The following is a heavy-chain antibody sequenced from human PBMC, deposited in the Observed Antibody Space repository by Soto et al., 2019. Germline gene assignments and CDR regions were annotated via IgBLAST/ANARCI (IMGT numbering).Heavy chain of an antibody. Sequence: QVQLVQSGAEVKKPGSSLKVSCKASGGTFTNYAFSWVRQAPGQGPEWMGGIIPIFGTPDYAQKFQGRVIITADVSTRTVSMELNSLRSDDTAVYYCARERSVGYCITTTCPKPCYSYAMDVWGQGTTVTVSS. CDR1: GGTFTNYA. J-gene: IGHJ6*02. D-gene: IGHD2-2*01. CDR2: IIPIFGTP. CDR3: ARERSVGYCITTTCPKPCYSYAMDV. V-gene: IGHV1-69*12.